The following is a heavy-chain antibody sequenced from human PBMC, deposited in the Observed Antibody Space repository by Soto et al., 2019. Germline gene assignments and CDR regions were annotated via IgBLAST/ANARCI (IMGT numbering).Heavy chain of an antibody. CDR1: GGTFSSYA. V-gene: IGHV1-69*01. J-gene: IGHJ5*02. Sequence: QVQLVQSGAEVKKPGSSVKVSCKASGGTFSSYAISWVRQAPGQGLEWMGGIIPIFGTANYAQKFQGRVTINADESTSTAYMELSSLRSEDTAVYYCAREPRRAAYCGGDCGTWGQGTLVTVSS. D-gene: IGHD2-21*02. CDR2: IIPIFGTA. CDR3: AREPRRAAYCGGDCGT.